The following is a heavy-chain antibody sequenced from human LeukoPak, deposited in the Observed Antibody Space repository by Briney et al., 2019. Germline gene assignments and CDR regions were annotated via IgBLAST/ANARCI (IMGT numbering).Heavy chain of an antibody. J-gene: IGHJ4*02. CDR3: ARDNDLLRYFDWPLDY. Sequence: PGGSLRLSCAASGFTFSSYSMNWVRQAPGKGLEWVSSISSSSSYIYYADSVKGRFTIPRDNAKNSLYLQMNSLRAEDTAVYYCARDNDLLRYFDWPLDYWGQGTLVTVSP. CDR2: ISSSSSYI. D-gene: IGHD3-9*01. V-gene: IGHV3-21*01. CDR1: GFTFSSYS.